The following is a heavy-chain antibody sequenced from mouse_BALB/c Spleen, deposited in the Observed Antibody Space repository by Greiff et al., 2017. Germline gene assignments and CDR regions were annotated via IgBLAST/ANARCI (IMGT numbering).Heavy chain of an antibody. CDR2: ISSGSSTI. CDR3: ARGGYYGSSYSYAMDY. D-gene: IGHD1-1*01. J-gene: IGHJ4*01. V-gene: IGHV5-17*02. CDR1: GFTFSSFG. Sequence: VQLQQSGGGLVQPGGSRKLSCAASGFTFSSFGMHWVRQAPEKGLEWVAYISSGSSTIYYADTVKGRFTISRDNPKNTLFLQMTSLRSEDTAMYYCARGGYYGSSYSYAMDYWGQGTSVTVSS.